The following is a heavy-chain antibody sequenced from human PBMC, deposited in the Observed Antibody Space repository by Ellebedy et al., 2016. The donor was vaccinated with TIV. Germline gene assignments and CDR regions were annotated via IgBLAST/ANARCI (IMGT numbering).Heavy chain of an antibody. CDR3: ARAYYDILTGPKDPKFDP. Sequence: SQTLSLTCXVYDGSFSGYYWSWIRQPPGKGLEWIGEINHSGSTNYNPSLKSRVTISVDTSKNQFSLKLSSVTAADTAVYYCARAYYDILTGPKDPKFDPWGQGTLVTVSS. D-gene: IGHD3-9*01. CDR2: INHSGST. V-gene: IGHV4-34*01. CDR1: DGSFSGYY. J-gene: IGHJ5*02.